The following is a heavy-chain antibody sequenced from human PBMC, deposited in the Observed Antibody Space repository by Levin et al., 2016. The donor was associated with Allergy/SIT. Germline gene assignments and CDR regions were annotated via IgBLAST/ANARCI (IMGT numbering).Heavy chain of an antibody. Sequence: GESLKISCAASGFTFSSYAMSWVRQAPGKGLEWVSAISGSGGSTYYADSVKGRFTISRDNSKNTLYLQMNSLRAEDTAVYYCAKDLDSSDYWGQGTLVTVSS. CDR3: AKDLDSSDY. CDR1: GFTFSSYA. J-gene: IGHJ4*02. V-gene: IGHV3-23*01. CDR2: ISGSGGST.